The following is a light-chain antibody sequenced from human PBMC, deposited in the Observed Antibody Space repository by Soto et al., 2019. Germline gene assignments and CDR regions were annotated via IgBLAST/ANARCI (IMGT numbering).Light chain of an antibody. CDR3: QQYMIYS. V-gene: IGKV1-5*01. CDR2: HAS. J-gene: IGKJ1*01. Sequence: IRITQYQSSFSASTGDRVTITCRASQSISSWLAWYQQKPGTAPKLLIYHASTLESGVPSRFSGSGSGTEFTLTISSLQPDDFATYYCQQYMIYSFGQGANVDIK. CDR1: QSISSW.